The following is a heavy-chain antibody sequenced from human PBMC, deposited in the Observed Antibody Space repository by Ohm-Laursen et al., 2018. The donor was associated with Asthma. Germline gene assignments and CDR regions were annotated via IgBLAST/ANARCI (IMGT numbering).Heavy chain of an antibody. V-gene: IGHV3-30-3*01. D-gene: IGHD3-3*01. CDR3: ARDVMEWYLPAFDF. Sequence: SLRLSCSASGFTFRSYAIHWVRQAPGKGLEWAAVSGTYFDGGLKYYADSVNGRFTVSRDDSKNTLYLQMNSLRPDDTAVYYCARDVMEWYLPAFDFWGQGTLVTVSS. J-gene: IGHJ4*02. CDR1: GFTFRSYA. CDR2: SGTYFDGGLK.